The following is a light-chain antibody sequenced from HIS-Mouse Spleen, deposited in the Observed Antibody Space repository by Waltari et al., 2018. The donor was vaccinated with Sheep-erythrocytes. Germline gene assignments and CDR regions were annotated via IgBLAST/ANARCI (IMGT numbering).Light chain of an antibody. V-gene: IGKV1-39*01. CDR2: AAS. Sequence: DIQMTQSPSSLSASVGDRVTITCRASQSISSYLNWYQQNPGKAPKLLIYAASSLQSGVPSRFSGSGSGTDFTLTISSLQPEDFATYYCQQSYSTPPLTFGGGTK. CDR1: QSISSY. J-gene: IGKJ4*01. CDR3: QQSYSTPPLT.